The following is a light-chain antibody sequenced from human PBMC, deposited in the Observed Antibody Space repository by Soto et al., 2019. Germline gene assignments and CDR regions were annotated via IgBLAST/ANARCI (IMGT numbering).Light chain of an antibody. CDR3: AAWDDSLSGVV. V-gene: IGLV1-47*01. CDR1: SSHIGSNF. CDR2: RNN. Sequence: QSVLTQPPSASGNPGQRVTISCSGSSSHIGSNFIYWYQQLPGTAPKLLIYRNNERPSGVPDRFSGSKSGTSASLAISGLRSEDEADYHCAAWDDSLSGVVFGGGTKLTVL. J-gene: IGLJ2*01.